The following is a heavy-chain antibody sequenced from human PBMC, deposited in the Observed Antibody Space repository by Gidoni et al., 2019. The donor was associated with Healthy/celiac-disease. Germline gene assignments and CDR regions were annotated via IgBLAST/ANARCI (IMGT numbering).Heavy chain of an antibody. Sequence: TISRDNSKNTLYLQMNSLRAEDTAVYYCAKHGVGAIGSPYYFDYWGQGTLVTVSS. CDR3: AKHGVGAIGSPYYFDY. D-gene: IGHD1-26*01. V-gene: IGHV3-23*01. J-gene: IGHJ4*02.